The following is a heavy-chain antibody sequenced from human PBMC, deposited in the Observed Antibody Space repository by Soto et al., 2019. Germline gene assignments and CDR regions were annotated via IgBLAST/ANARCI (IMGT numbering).Heavy chain of an antibody. CDR2: ISAYNGNT. D-gene: IGHD6-19*01. CDR3: ARVQQWLETNWFDP. V-gene: IGHV1-18*01. J-gene: IGHJ5*02. CDR1: GYTFTSYG. Sequence: ASVKVSCKASGYTFTSYGISWVRQAPGQGLEWMGWISAYNGNTNYAQKLQGRVTMTTDTSTSTAYMELRSLRSDDTAAYYCARVQQWLETNWFDPWGQGTLVTDSS.